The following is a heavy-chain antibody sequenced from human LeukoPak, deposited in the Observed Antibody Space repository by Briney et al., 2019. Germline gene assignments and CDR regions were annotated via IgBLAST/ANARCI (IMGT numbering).Heavy chain of an antibody. CDR1: GFIFSNYG. Sequence: GGSLRLSCAASGFIFSNYGMHWVRQAPGKGLEWVAFIRYDGSLKYYADSVKGRFTISRDNSKNTLYLQINSLRVEDTAVFYCAKDIRGIGFLSYSYMDVWGKGTTVTISS. J-gene: IGHJ6*03. D-gene: IGHD3-10*01. CDR3: AKDIRGIGFLSYSYMDV. CDR2: IRYDGSLK. V-gene: IGHV3-30*02.